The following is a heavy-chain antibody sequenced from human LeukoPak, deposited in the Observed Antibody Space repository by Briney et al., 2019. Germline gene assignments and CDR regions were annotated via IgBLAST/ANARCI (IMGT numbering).Heavy chain of an antibody. V-gene: IGHV3-30*02. J-gene: IGHJ4*02. CDR3: AKPACTIFGVVPNDY. CDR1: GFTFSSYG. Sequence: GGSLRLSCAASGFTFSSYGMHWVRQAPGKGLEWVAFIRYDGSNKYYADSVKGRFTISRDNSKNTLYLQMNSLRAEDTAVYYCAKPACTIFGVVPNDYWGQGTLVTVSS. CDR2: IRYDGSNK. D-gene: IGHD3-3*01.